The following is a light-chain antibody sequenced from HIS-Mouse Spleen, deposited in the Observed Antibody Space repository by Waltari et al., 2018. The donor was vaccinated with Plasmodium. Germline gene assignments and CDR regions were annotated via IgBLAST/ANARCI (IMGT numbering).Light chain of an antibody. V-gene: IGLV3-1*01. CDR3: QAWDSSTVV. J-gene: IGLJ2*01. Sequence: SYELTQPPSVSVSPGQTASITCSGDKLGYKYACWYQQKPGQSPVLVINQDSKRPSGIPVRFSGSNSGNTATLTISGTQAMDEADYYCQAWDSSTVVFGGGTKLTVL. CDR2: QDS. CDR1: KLGYKY.